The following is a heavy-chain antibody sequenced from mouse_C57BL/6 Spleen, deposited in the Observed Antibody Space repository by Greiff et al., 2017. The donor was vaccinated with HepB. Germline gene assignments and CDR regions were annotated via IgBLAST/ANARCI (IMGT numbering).Heavy chain of an antibody. CDR1: GYAFSSSW. CDR3: AREGGIILVF. D-gene: IGHD6-2*01. J-gene: IGHJ2*01. V-gene: IGHV1-82*01. Sequence: QVQLQQSGPELVKPGASVKISCKASGYAFSSSWMNWVKQRPGKGLEWIGRIYPGDGDTNYNGKFKGKATLTADKSSSTAYMQLRSLTSEDSAVYFCAREGGIILVFWGKGTTLTVSS. CDR2: IYPGDGDT.